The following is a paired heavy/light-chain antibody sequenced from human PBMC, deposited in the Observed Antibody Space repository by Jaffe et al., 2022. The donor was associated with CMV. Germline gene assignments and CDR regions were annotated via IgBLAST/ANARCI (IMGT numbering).Heavy chain of an antibody. J-gene: IGHJ3*02. CDR1: GFTFSSSA. Sequence: EVQLLESGGGLAQPGGSLRLSCAASGFTFSSSAMSWVRQAPGKGLEWVSAISGGGDRTNYADSVKGRFTISRDNSKNTLYLQMNTLRAEDTAVYYCAKAMVIDAFDIWGQGTMVTVSS. D-gene: IGHD2-21*01. CDR2: ISGGGDRT. V-gene: IGHV3-23*01. CDR3: AKAMVIDAFDI.
Light chain of an antibody. J-gene: IGKJ1*01. CDR2: DAS. V-gene: IGKV3-11*01. CDR1: QSVNRY. CDR3: QQRSNWPRT. Sequence: EIVLTQSPATLSLSPGERATLSCRASQSVNRYLAWYQQKPGQAPRLLIYDASNRATGIPARFSGSGSGTDFTLTISSLEPEDFAVYYCQQRSNWPRTFGQGTKVEIK.